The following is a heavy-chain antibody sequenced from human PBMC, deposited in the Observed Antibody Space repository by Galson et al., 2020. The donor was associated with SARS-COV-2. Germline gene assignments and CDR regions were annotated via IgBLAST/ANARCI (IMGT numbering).Heavy chain of an antibody. Sequence: GGSLRLSCTASRFTFSSFEMNWVRQAPGQGLEWVSYISNSGDTTYYADSVKGRFTISRDNAKNSLFLQMNSLRAEDSAVYYCARDLAGNWDDRWGQGTLVTVSS. D-gene: IGHD1-1*01. CDR1: RFTFSSFE. V-gene: IGHV3-48*03. CDR3: ARDLAGNWDDR. J-gene: IGHJ4*02. CDR2: ISNSGDTT.